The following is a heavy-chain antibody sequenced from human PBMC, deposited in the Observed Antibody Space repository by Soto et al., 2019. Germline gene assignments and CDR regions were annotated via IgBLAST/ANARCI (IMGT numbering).Heavy chain of an antibody. J-gene: IGHJ3*01. CDR1: GFSFTNHW. CDR3: ARHGFHRDALDL. CDR2: IKQDGGET. Sequence: EMQLEESGGGLVQPWGSRRLSCEASGFSFTNHWMSWDRQAPGKGLEWLANIKQDGGETYYLESVKGRFSISRDNAKDSVYLQMSGLRAEDTAVYYCARHGFHRDALDLWGQGTLVTVSS. V-gene: IGHV3-7*03. D-gene: IGHD2-2*03.